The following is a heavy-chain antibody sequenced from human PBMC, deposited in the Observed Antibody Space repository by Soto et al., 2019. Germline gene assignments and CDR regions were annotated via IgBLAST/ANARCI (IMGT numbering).Heavy chain of an antibody. J-gene: IGHJ4*02. V-gene: IGHV3-9*01. D-gene: IGHD6-13*01. CDR3: AKTGTEQQLILGDFDN. Sequence: EVQLVDSGGGLVQPGRSLRLSCAASGFTFDDYAMHWVRQAPGKGLEWVSGLRWNGDSIGYADSVKGRFTISRDNAKNSLYLQMDSLRAEDTALYYCAKTGTEQQLILGDFDNWGQGTLVTVSS. CDR1: GFTFDDYA. CDR2: LRWNGDSI.